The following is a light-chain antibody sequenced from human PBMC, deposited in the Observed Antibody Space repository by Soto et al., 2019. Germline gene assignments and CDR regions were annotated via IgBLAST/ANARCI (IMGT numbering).Light chain of an antibody. J-gene: IGLJ2*01. V-gene: IGLV2-14*01. CDR3: SSYTNSGALVV. CDR2: DVN. CDR1: SSDIGGYKY. Sequence: QSALTQPASVSGSPGQSVTISCTGTSSDIGGYKYVSWYQLHPDKAPKLMIYDVNNRPSGVSNRFSGSKSGNTASLTGSGLQAEDEADYYCSSYTNSGALVVFGGGTKLTVL.